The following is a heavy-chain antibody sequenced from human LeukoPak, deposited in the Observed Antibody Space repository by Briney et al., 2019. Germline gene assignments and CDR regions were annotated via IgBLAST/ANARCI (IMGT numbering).Heavy chain of an antibody. Sequence: ASVNVSCKASGYTFTSYYMHWVRQAPGQGLEWVGIINPSGGSTSYSQKFQGRVAMTRDTSTSTVYMELSSLRSEDTAVYYCARGGMGIQLWSFDYWGQGTLVTVSS. J-gene: IGHJ4*02. CDR1: GYTFTSYY. V-gene: IGHV1-46*01. D-gene: IGHD5-18*01. CDR2: INPSGGST. CDR3: ARGGMGIQLWSFDY.